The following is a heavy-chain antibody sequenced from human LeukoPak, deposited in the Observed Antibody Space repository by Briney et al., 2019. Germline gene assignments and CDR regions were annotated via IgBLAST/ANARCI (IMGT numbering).Heavy chain of an antibody. J-gene: IGHJ4*02. CDR2: VNPKSGDT. Sequence: GASVKVSCKASGYTFTGYYMHWVRQAPGQGLEWMGWVNPKSGDTNYAQKFQGRVTLTRDTSISTAYMELSRLRSDDTAVYYCAKGTAMIYYSDYWGQGTLVTVSS. CDR1: GYTFTGYY. V-gene: IGHV1-2*02. D-gene: IGHD3/OR15-3a*01. CDR3: AKGTAMIYYSDY.